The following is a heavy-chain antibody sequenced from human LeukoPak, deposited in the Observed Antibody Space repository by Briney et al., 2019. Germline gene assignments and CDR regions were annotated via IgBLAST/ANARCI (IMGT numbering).Heavy chain of an antibody. D-gene: IGHD2-2*01. CDR2: IYYSGST. CDR3: SRLGCSSTSCYSLGYYYMDV. CDR1: GGSISSSSYY. Sequence: PSETLSLTCTVSGGSISSSSYYWGWIRQPPGKGLEWIGSIYYSGSTYYNPPLKSRVTISVDTSKNQFSLKLSSVTAADTAVYYCSRLGCSSTSCYSLGYYYMDVWGKGTTVTVSS. J-gene: IGHJ6*03. V-gene: IGHV4-39*01.